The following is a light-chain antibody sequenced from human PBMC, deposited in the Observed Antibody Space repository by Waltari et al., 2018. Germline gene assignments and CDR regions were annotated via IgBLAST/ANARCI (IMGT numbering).Light chain of an antibody. CDR1: NIANKG. Sequence: SVLTQPPSVSVAPGKTARITCGGDNIANKGVHWYQQKPGQAPMLVIYEDSDRPSGIPGRFSGSNAGNTATLTINRVEAGDEADFYCQMWDASTDHWVFGGGTKLTVL. V-gene: IGLV3-21*04. J-gene: IGLJ3*02. CDR3: QMWDASTDHWV. CDR2: EDS.